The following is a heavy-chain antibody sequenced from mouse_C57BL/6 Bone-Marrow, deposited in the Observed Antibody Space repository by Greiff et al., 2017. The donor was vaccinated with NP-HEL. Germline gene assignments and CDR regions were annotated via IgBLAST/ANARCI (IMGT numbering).Heavy chain of an antibody. V-gene: IGHV1-50*01. J-gene: IGHJ3*01. Sequence: VQLQQPGAELVKPGASVKLSCKASGYTFTSYWMQWVKQRPGQSLEWIGEIDPSDSYTNYNQKFKGKATLTVDTSSSTAYMQLSSLTSEDSAVYYCARRGLSGSTPFAYWGQGTLVTVSA. CDR1: GYTFTSYW. CDR3: ARRGLSGSTPFAY. CDR2: IDPSDSYT. D-gene: IGHD1-1*01.